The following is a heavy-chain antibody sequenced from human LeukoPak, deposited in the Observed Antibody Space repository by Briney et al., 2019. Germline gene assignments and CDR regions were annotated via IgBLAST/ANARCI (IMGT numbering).Heavy chain of an antibody. CDR1: GGSISSGGYY. J-gene: IGHJ4*02. CDR2: IYYSGST. D-gene: IGHD2-2*01. V-gene: IGHV4-30-4*01. Sequence: SETLSLTCTVSGGSISSGGYYWSWIRQPPGKGLEWIGYIYYSGSTYYNPSLKSRVTISVDTSKNQFSLKLSSVTAADTAVYYCARGFRYCSSTSCYGGPYFDYWGQGTLVTVSS. CDR3: ARGFRYCSSTSCYGGPYFDY.